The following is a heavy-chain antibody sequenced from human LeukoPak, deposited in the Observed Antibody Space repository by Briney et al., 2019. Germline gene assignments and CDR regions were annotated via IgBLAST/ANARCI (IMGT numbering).Heavy chain of an antibody. D-gene: IGHD5-18*01. V-gene: IGHV3-30*02. Sequence: GGSLRLSCAPSGCTFSSYGMHWVRQAPGKGLEWVAFIRYDGSDKYYADSVKGRFTISRDNSKSTMYLQMNSLRAEDTAVYYCAKGDKPVIAMVKFDYWGQGTLVTVSS. J-gene: IGHJ4*02. CDR3: AKGDKPVIAMVKFDY. CDR2: IRYDGSDK. CDR1: GCTFSSYG.